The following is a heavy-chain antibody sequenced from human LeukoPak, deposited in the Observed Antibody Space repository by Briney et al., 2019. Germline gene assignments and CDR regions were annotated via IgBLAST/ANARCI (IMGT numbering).Heavy chain of an antibody. D-gene: IGHD1-1*01. Sequence: GGSLRLSCTASGFSFSDNFMGWLRQAPGKGLEWVSYINIGGNTIHYSGPLKGRFPISRDNSKRLLYLQMSRLRIDDAALYYCERGGSRWNFNHWGQGTLVSVAS. CDR3: ERGGSRWNFNH. CDR1: GFSFSDNF. J-gene: IGHJ4*02. V-gene: IGHV3-11*01. CDR2: INIGGNTI.